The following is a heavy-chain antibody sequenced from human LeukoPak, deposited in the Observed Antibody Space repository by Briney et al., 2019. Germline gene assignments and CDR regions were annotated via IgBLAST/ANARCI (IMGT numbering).Heavy chain of an antibody. Sequence: PSESLSLTCTVSGGSISSGDYYWSWIRQPPGKGLEWIGYIYYSGSTYYNPSLKSRVPISVDTSKSQFSLKLSSVTAAYTAVYYCASKLAYCGGDCYRWGQGTLVTVSS. CDR2: IYYSGST. D-gene: IGHD2-21*02. CDR1: GGSISSGDYY. J-gene: IGHJ4*02. V-gene: IGHV4-30-4*08. CDR3: ASKLAYCGGDCYR.